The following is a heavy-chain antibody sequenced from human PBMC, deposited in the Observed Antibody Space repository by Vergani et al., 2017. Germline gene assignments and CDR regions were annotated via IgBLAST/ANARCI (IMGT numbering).Heavy chain of an antibody. CDR2: IYYSGST. CDR1: GGSISSGDYY. Sequence: QVQLQESGPGLVKPSQTLSLTCTVSGGSISSGDYYWSWILQPPGKGLEWIGYIYYSGSTYYNPSLKSRVTISVDTSKNQFSLKLSSVTAADTAVYYCARDHGIAVLAFDFWGQGTMVTVSS. D-gene: IGHD6-19*01. V-gene: IGHV4-30-4*08. CDR3: ARDHGIAVLAFDF. J-gene: IGHJ3*01.